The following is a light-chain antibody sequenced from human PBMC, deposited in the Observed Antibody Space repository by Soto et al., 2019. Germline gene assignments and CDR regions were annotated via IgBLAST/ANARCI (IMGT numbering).Light chain of an antibody. CDR3: QSYYSSLSGWV. V-gene: IGLV1-40*01. CDR2: GNS. J-gene: IGLJ3*02. CDR1: SSNIGAGYD. Sequence: QSVLTQPPSVSGAPGQRVTISCTGSSSNIGAGYDVHWYQQLPGTAPKLLIYGNSNRPSGVPDRFFGSKSGTSASLAITGLRAADEADYYCQSYYSSLSGWVFGGGTKLTVL.